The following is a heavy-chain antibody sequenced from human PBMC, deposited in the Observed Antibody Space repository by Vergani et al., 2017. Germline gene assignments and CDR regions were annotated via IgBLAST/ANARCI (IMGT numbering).Heavy chain of an antibody. V-gene: IGHV3-21*01. J-gene: IGHJ5*02. CDR3: AREVVVVAANPYNWFDP. CDR1: GFTFSSYS. CDR2: ISSSSSYI. Sequence: EVQLLESGGGLVQPGGSLRLSCAASGFTFSSYSMNWVRQAPGKGLEWVSSISSSSSYIYYADSVKGRFTISRDNAKNSLYLQMNSLRAEDTAVYYCAREVVVVAANPYNWFDPWGQGTLVTVSS. D-gene: IGHD2-15*01.